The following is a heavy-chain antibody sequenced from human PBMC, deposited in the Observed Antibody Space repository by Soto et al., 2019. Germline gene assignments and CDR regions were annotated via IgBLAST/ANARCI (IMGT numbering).Heavy chain of an antibody. CDR3: ARARSGGGNSPFALLAY. V-gene: IGHV3-11*01. CDR2: ISSSGSTI. J-gene: IGHJ4*02. Sequence: QVQLVESGGGLVKPGGSLRLSCAASGFTFSDYYMSWIRQAPGKGLEWVSYISSSGSTIYYADSVKGRFTISRDNAKNSRYLQMNRLRAEDTAVYYWARARSGGGNSPFALLAYWGRGTLVTVSS. CDR1: GFTFSDYY. D-gene: IGHD3-10*01.